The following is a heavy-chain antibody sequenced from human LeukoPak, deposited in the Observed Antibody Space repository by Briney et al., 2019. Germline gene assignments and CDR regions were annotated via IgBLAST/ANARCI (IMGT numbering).Heavy chain of an antibody. V-gene: IGHV3-21*01. D-gene: IGHD6-19*01. CDR1: GFTFSSYS. J-gene: IGHJ4*02. CDR2: ISSSSSYI. CDR3: ARTGYSSGWYGGQFDY. Sequence: GGSLRLSCAASGFTFSSYSMNWVRQAPGKGLDWVSSISSSSSYIYYADSVKGRFTISRDNAKNSLYLQMNSLRAEDTAVYYCARTGYSSGWYGGQFDYWGQGTLVTVSS.